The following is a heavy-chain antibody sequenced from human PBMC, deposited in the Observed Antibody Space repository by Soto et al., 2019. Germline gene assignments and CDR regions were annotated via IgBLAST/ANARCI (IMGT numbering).Heavy chain of an antibody. CDR3: ERAYEGDYFDY. J-gene: IGHJ4*02. V-gene: IGHV3-30-3*01. CDR1: GFTFSSYA. D-gene: IGHD3-16*01. Sequence: QVQLVESGGGVVQPGRSLRLSCAASGFTFSSYAMHWVRQAPGKGLEWVAVISYDGSNKYYADSVKGRFTISRDNSKNTLYLQRNSLRAEDTAVYYCERAYEGDYFDYWGQGTLVTVSS. CDR2: ISYDGSNK.